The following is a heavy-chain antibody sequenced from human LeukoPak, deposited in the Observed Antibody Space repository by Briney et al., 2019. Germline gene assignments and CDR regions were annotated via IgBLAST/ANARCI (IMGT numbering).Heavy chain of an antibody. CDR2: IKQDGSEK. J-gene: IGHJ4*02. Sequence: AGGSLRLSCAASGFTFSSYWMSWVRQAPGKGLEWVANIKQDGSEKYYVDSVKGRFTISRDNAKNSLYLQMNSLRAEDTAVYYCARGIRLWFGESHYFDYWGQGTLVTVSS. V-gene: IGHV3-7*01. D-gene: IGHD3-10*01. CDR1: GFTFSSYW. CDR3: ARGIRLWFGESHYFDY.